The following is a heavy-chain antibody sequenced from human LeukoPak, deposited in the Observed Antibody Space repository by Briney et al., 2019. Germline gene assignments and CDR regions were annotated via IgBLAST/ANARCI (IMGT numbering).Heavy chain of an antibody. D-gene: IGHD3-10*01. J-gene: IGHJ4*02. CDR2: FDPEDGET. V-gene: IGHV1-24*01. CDR1: GYTLTELS. Sequence: ASVKVSCKVSGYTLTELSMHWVRQAPGKGLEWMGGFDPEDGETIYAQKFRGRVTMTEDTSTDTAYMELSSLRSEDTAVYYCATWTTVRGAPSDYWGQGTLVTVSS. CDR3: ATWTTVRGAPSDY.